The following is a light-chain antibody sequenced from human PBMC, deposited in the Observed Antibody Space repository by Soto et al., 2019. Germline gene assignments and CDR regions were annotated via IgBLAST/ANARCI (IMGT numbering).Light chain of an antibody. J-gene: IGKJ2*01. V-gene: IGKV1-33*01. CDR1: QDISNY. Sequence: DIQMTQSPSSLSASVGDRVTITCQASQDISNYLNWCQQKPGKAPKLLIYDASDLETGVPSRFSGGGSGTDFTFTISSLQPEDIATYYCQQYDNLPYTFGQGTKLEIK. CDR2: DAS. CDR3: QQYDNLPYT.